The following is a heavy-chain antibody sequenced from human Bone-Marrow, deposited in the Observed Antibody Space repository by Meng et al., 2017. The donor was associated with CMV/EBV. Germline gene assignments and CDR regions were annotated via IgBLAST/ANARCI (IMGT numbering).Heavy chain of an antibody. CDR1: GYTFTSYG. Sequence: ASVKVSCKASGYTFTSYGISWVRQAPGQGLEWMGWISAYNGNTNYAQKLQGRVTMTTDTSTSTAYMELRSLRSDDTAVYYCASIRGYSGYGPDDYWGQGTLVTGSS. CDR2: ISAYNGNT. D-gene: IGHD5-12*01. CDR3: ASIRGYSGYGPDDY. J-gene: IGHJ4*02. V-gene: IGHV1-18*01.